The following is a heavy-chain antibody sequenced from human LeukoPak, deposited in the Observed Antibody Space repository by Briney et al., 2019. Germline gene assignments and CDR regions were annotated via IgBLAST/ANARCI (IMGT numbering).Heavy chain of an antibody. CDR3: ASGAVDTAMVDYYYYVMDV. Sequence: GGSLRLSCAASGFSFSDYYMNWIRQAPGKGLEWVSYISSSASTIYYADSVKGRFTTSRDNAKNSLYLQMKSLRAEDTAVYYCASGAVDTAMVDYYYYVMDVWGQGTTVTVSS. D-gene: IGHD5-18*01. CDR2: ISSSASTI. V-gene: IGHV3-11*01. J-gene: IGHJ6*02. CDR1: GFSFSDYY.